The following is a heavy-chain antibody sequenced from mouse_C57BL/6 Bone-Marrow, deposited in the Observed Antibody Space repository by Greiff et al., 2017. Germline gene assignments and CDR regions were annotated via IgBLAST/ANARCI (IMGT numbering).Heavy chain of an antibody. J-gene: IGHJ1*03. CDR2: IYPGDGDT. V-gene: IGHV1-82*01. D-gene: IGHD4-1*01. CDR1: GYAFSSSW. CDR3: ANWDGYFDV. Sequence: VKLQQSGPELVKPGASVKISCKASGYAFSSSWMNWVKQRPGKGLEWIGRIYPGDGDTNYNGKFKGKATLTADKSSSTAYMQLSSLTSEDSAVYFCANWDGYFDVWGTGTTVTGSS.